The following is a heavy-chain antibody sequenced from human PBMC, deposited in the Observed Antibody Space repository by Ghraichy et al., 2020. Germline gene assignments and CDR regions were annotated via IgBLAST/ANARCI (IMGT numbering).Heavy chain of an antibody. CDR3: ARERWVQYEIDH. J-gene: IGHJ1*01. D-gene: IGHD5-24*01. CDR2: ISSDGRKS. Sequence: GESLNISCAASGFTFSDYWMHWVRQAPGKGLMWVSHISSDGRKSNYADSAKGRFTISRDDVKNMLYLQINSLRADDTAVYYCARERWVQYEIDHWGQGTLVTVSS. V-gene: IGHV3-74*01. CDR1: GFTFSDYW.